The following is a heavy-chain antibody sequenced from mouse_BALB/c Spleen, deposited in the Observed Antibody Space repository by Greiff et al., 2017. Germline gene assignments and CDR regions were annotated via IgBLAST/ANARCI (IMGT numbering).Heavy chain of an antibody. J-gene: IGHJ4*01. D-gene: IGHD2-2*01. CDR2: IDPANGNT. CDR1: GFNIKDTY. Sequence: VQLKQSGAELVKPGASVKLSCTASGFNIKDTYMHWVKQRPEQGLEWIGRIDPANGNTKYDPKFQGKATITADTSSNTAYLQLSSLTSEDTAVYYCASYGYDWGDYWGQGTSVTVSS. CDR3: ASYGYDWGDY. V-gene: IGHV14-3*02.